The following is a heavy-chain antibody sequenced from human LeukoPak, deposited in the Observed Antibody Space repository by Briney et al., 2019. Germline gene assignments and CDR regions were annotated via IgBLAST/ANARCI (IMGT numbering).Heavy chain of an antibody. J-gene: IGHJ4*02. D-gene: IGHD2-2*01. V-gene: IGHV1-69*06. CDR3: FVGSTQYCSSTSCRRGSIDY. Sequence: ASVKVSYKASGGTFSSYAISWVRQAPGQGLEWMGGIIPIFGTANYAQKFQGRVTITADKSTSTAYMELSSLRSEDTAVYYCFVGSTQYCSSTSCRRGSIDYWGQGTLVTVSS. CDR2: IIPIFGTA. CDR1: GGTFSSYA.